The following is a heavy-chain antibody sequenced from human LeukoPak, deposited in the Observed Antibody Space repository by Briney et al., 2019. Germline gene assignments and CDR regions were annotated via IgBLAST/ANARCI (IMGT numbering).Heavy chain of an antibody. V-gene: IGHV1-69*13. J-gene: IGHJ4*02. CDR1: GGTFSSHA. Sequence: ASVKVSCKASGGTFSSHAISWVRQAPGQGLEWMGGIIPIFGTANYAQKFQGRVTITADESTSTAYMELSSLRSEDAAVYYCARGGSSRYYDSSGYYDHPFDYWGQGTLVTVSS. CDR2: IIPIFGTA. CDR3: ARGGSSRYYDSSGYYDHPFDY. D-gene: IGHD3-22*01.